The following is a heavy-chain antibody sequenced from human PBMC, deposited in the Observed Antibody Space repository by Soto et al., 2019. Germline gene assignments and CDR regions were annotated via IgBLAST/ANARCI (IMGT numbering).Heavy chain of an antibody. V-gene: IGHV3-23*01. CDR2: ISGSGVIS. D-gene: IGHD6-19*01. CDR3: EKRQSGISGWSPFDS. J-gene: IGHJ4*01. CDR1: GFTFSAYA. Sequence: GGSLRLSCTPSGFTFSAYAMSWVRQAPGKGLQWVSAISGSGVISYYADSVRGRFTISRDNSRNALFLQKSSLRAEDTAVYYCEKRQSGISGWSPFDSWGQGTLVTVSS.